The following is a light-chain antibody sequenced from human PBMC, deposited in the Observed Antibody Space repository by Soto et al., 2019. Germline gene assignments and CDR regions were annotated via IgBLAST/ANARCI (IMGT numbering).Light chain of an antibody. V-gene: IGLV1-44*01. J-gene: IGLJ3*02. Sequence: QSVLTQPPSLSGTPGQRVTISCSGSNSNIGRYSVNWYQPFPGTAPKILIYSDDARPSGVPDRFSGSKSGTSASLAISGLQSEDEAEYYCAAWDDNLNGPLFGGGTKLTVL. CDR1: NSNIGRYS. CDR2: SDD. CDR3: AAWDDNLNGPL.